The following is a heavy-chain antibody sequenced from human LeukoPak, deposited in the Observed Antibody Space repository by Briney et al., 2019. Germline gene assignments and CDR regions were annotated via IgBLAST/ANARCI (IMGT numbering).Heavy chain of an antibody. CDR3: TRDLGSHPGF. J-gene: IGHJ4*02. CDR2: IFHTGST. D-gene: IGHD6-13*01. V-gene: IGHV4-4*02. CDR1: GDPMNNEW. Sequence: SETLSLTCVVFGDPMNNEWWSWVRQPPGKGLEWIGEIFHTGSTNYNPSLKSRVSMSVAKSTNRFSLTLTSVTAADTAVYYCTRDLGSHPGFWGQGTLVTVSS.